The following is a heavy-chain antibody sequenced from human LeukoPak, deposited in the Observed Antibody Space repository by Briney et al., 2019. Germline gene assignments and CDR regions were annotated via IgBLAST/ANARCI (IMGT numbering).Heavy chain of an antibody. D-gene: IGHD1-26*01. Sequence: SVKVSCKASGGTFSSYAISWVRQAPGQGLEWMGGIIPIFGTANYAQKFQGRVTITADESTSTAYMELGSLRSEDTAVYYCARRWELLGNWFDPWGQGTLVTVSS. CDR3: ARRWELLGNWFDP. J-gene: IGHJ5*02. V-gene: IGHV1-69*13. CDR2: IIPIFGTA. CDR1: GGTFSSYA.